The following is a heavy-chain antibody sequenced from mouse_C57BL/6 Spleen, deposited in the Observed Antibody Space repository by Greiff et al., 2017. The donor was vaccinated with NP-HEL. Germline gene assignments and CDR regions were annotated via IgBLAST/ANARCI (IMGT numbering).Heavy chain of an antibody. CDR3: ARGGGSSDEERYYAMDY. Sequence: QVQLQPGAELVKPGASVKLSCKASGYTFTSYWMHWVKQRPGQGLEWIGMIHPNSGSTTYNEKFKSKATLTVVNSSSTAYMQLSRLTSEDSAVYYWARGGGSSDEERYYAMDYWGQGTSVTVSS. CDR2: IHPNSGST. D-gene: IGHD1-1*01. J-gene: IGHJ4*01. CDR1: GYTFTSYW. V-gene: IGHV1-64*01.